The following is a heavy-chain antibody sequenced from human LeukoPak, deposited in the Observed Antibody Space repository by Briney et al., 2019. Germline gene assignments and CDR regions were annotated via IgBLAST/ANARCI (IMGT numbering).Heavy chain of an antibody. Sequence: GGSLRLSCAASGFTFSSYAMSWVRQAPGKGLEWVSAISGSGGSTYYADSVKGRFTISRDNSKNTLYLQMNNLGAEDTAVYYCARDRLGDYDHSGYYDKWGQGTLVTVSS. V-gene: IGHV3-23*01. CDR3: ARDRLGDYDHSGYYDK. D-gene: IGHD3-22*01. J-gene: IGHJ4*02. CDR1: GFTFSSYA. CDR2: ISGSGGST.